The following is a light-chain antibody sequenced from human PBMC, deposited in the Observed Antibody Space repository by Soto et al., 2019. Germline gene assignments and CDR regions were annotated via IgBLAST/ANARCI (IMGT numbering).Light chain of an antibody. Sequence: DLQMTQSPSSLSASVGDRVTITCQASQDISNCLNWYQQKPGKAPKLLIYDASNLEKGVPSRFTGSGSGTDFAFTVSSLQPEDIGTYYCKQWETLPLTFGGGTKVEI. CDR3: KQWETLPLT. V-gene: IGKV1-33*01. J-gene: IGKJ4*01. CDR1: QDISNC. CDR2: DAS.